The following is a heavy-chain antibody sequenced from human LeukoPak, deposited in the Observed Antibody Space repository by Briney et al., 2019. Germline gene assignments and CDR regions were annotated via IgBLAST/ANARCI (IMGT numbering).Heavy chain of an antibody. D-gene: IGHD3-16*01. CDR2: ISSSSSTI. Sequence: GGSLRLSCAASGFTFSSYSMNWVRQAPGKGLEWVSYISSSSSTIYYADSVKGRFTISRDNAKSSLYLQMNSLRAEDTAVYYCARDWDYGMDVWGQGTTVTVSS. V-gene: IGHV3-48*01. CDR3: ARDWDYGMDV. CDR1: GFTFSSYS. J-gene: IGHJ6*02.